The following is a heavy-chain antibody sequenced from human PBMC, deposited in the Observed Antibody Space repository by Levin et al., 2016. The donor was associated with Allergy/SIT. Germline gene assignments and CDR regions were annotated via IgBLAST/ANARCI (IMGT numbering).Heavy chain of an antibody. D-gene: IGHD3-3*01. CDR2: ISSSGSTI. V-gene: IGHV3-11*04. J-gene: IGHJ5*02. CDR1: GFTFSDYY. Sequence: GGSLRLSCAASGFTFSDYYMSWIRQAPGKGLEWVSYISSSGSTIYYADSVKGRFTISRDNAKNSLYLQMNSLRAEDTAVYYCASASVRDSGLYYDFWSGYYTGQGWFDPWGQGTLVTVSS. CDR3: ASASVRDSGLYYDFWSGYYTGQGWFDP.